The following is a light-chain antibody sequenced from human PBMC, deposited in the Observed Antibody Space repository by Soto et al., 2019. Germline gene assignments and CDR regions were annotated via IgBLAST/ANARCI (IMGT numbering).Light chain of an antibody. J-gene: IGLJ3*02. V-gene: IGLV1-40*01. Sequence: QSVLTQPPSVSGATGQRVTISCTGCSSNIGAGYDVHWYQQLPGTAPKLLIYGNSNRPSGVPDRFSGSKSGTSASLAITGIQAEDEADYYCQSYDSSLSALFGGRTTVTVL. CDR3: QSYDSSLSAL. CDR2: GNS. CDR1: SSNIGAGYD.